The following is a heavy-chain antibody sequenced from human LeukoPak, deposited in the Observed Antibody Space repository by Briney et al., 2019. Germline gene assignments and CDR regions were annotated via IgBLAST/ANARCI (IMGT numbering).Heavy chain of an antibody. D-gene: IGHD6-19*01. CDR1: GGSISSGSYY. CDR3: ARLNSSGWNAVYNWFDP. V-gene: IGHV4-61*02. J-gene: IGHJ5*02. CDR2: IYTSGST. Sequence: SETLSLTCTVSGGSISSGSYYWSWIRQPAGKGLEWIGRIYTSGSTNYNPSLKSRVTISVDTSKNQFSLKLSSVTAADTAVYYCARLNSSGWNAVYNWFDPWGQGTLVTVSS.